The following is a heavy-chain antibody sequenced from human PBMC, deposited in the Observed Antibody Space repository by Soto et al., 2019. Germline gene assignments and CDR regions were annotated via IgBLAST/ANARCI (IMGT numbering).Heavy chain of an antibody. CDR1: GFTVSSNY. J-gene: IGHJ4*02. CDR3: ARGTCSSTSCFFDY. V-gene: IGHV3-66*01. Sequence: EVQLVESGGGLVQPGGSLRLSCAASGFTVSSNYMSWVRQTPGKGLEWVSLIYSGGITYYADSVKGRFTISRDNSKNTLYLQMNGLRVVDTAVYYCARGTCSSTSCFFDYWGQGTLVTVSS. CDR2: IYSGGIT. D-gene: IGHD2-2*01.